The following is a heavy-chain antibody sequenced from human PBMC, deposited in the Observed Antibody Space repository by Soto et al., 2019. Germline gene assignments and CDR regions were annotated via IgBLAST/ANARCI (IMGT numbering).Heavy chain of an antibody. CDR2: ISGSGFST. V-gene: IGHV3-23*01. J-gene: IGHJ4*02. CDR3: AKEPEKRDFLFIQYFGA. D-gene: IGHD1-1*01. CDR1: GLTSGPYG. Sequence: EGSLRLSCAASGLTSGPYGMTWVRQAPGRGLEWVSTISGSGFSTHYAESVQGRFTISRDNSKNTMYLQMNSLRAEDTAVYYCAKEPEKRDFLFIQYFGACGQGSRVTVGS.